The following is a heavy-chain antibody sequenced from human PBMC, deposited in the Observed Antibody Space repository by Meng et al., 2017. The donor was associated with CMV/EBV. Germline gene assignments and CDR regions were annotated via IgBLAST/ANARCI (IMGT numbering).Heavy chain of an antibody. Sequence: GTISSSNWWRCVRQPPGKGLEWIGEIYHSGSTNYNPSLKSRVTISVDKSKNQFSLKLSSVTAADTAVYYCARGSDEAAAGTSYFDYWGQGTLVTVSS. V-gene: IGHV4-4*02. D-gene: IGHD6-13*01. J-gene: IGHJ4*02. CDR1: GTISSSNW. CDR3: ARGSDEAAAGTSYFDY. CDR2: IYHSGST.